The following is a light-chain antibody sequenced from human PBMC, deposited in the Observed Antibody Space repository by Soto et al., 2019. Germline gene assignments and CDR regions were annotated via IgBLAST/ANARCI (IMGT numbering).Light chain of an antibody. CDR1: NSDVGNYNL. V-gene: IGLV2-23*02. CDR2: EVN. Sequence: LTQPASVSGSPGQSITISCTGTNSDVGNYNLVSWYQQHPGKAPKLIIYEVNKRPSGVSSRFSGSKSGNTASLTIFGLQAEDEADYYCYSYAGGDTYYVFGTGTKVTVL. J-gene: IGLJ1*01. CDR3: YSYAGGDTYYV.